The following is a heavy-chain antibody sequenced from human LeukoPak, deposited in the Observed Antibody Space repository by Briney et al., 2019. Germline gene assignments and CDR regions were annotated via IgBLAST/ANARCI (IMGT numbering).Heavy chain of an antibody. D-gene: IGHD3-22*01. CDR2: ISYDGSNK. J-gene: IGHJ1*01. CDR3: AKGGYYDSKQGYFQH. Sequence: GGSLRLSCAASGFTFSSYGMHWVRQAPGKGLEWVAVISYDGSNKYYADSVKGRFTISRDNSKNTLYLQMNSLRAEDTAVYYCAKGGYYDSKQGYFQHWGQGTLVTVSS. V-gene: IGHV3-30*18. CDR1: GFTFSSYG.